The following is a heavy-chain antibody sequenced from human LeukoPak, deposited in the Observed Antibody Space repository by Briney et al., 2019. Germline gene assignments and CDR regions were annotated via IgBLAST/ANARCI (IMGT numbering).Heavy chain of an antibody. CDR2: IYDSGST. J-gene: IGHJ3*02. CDR3: ARHPPFDI. CDR1: GGSIRSSYYY. Sequence: SETLPLTCTVSGGSIRSSYYYWGWIRQPPGKGLEWIGSIYDSGSTYYNPSLKSRVTISVDTSKNQFSLKLNSVTAADTAVYYCARHPPFDIWGQGTMVTVSS. V-gene: IGHV4-39*01.